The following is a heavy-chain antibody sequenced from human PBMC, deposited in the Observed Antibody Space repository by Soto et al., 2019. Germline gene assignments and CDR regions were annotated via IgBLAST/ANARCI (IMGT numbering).Heavy chain of an antibody. J-gene: IGHJ6*02. Sequence: EVQLVESGGGLVQPGESLKLSCAASGFTFRGSAMHWVRQASGKGLEWVGRIRTKANSYATAYAASVQGRFTISRDDSKNTAYLQMKRLKTEVTGVYYSTASILAYCSGSNCHTDYYYYGMDVWGLVTEVTVS. V-gene: IGHV3-73*02. D-gene: IGHD2-15*01. CDR1: GFTFRGSA. CDR2: IRTKANSYAT. CDR3: TASILAYCSGSNCHTDYYYYGMDV.